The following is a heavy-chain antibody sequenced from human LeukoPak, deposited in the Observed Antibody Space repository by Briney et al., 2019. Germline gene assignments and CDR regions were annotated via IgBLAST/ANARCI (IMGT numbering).Heavy chain of an antibody. J-gene: IGHJ4*02. Sequence: SETLSLTCTVSGGSIGSSTFYWGWIRQSPAEGLEWIGSIHYSGNTYYNPSLKSRVTISVDTSKNYFSLGLRSVSAADTAVYYCARDPIAYCGADCYSDWGQGTLVTVSS. CDR2: IHYSGNT. D-gene: IGHD2-21*02. CDR1: GGSIGSSTFY. CDR3: ARDPIAYCGADCYSD. V-gene: IGHV4-39*07.